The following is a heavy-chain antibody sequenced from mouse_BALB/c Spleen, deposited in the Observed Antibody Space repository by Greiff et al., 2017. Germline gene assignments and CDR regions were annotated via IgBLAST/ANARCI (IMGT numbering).Heavy chain of an antibody. CDR1: GFTFSSYG. CDR2: INSNGGST. D-gene: IGHD1-1*01. V-gene: IGHV5-6-3*01. J-gene: IGHJ4*01. CDR3: ARADYYGSSSPYAMGY. Sequence: DVMLVESGGGLVQPGGSLKLSCAASGFTFSSYGMSWVRQTPDKRLELVATINSNGGSTYYPDSVKGRFTISRDNAKNTLYLQMSSLKSEDTAMYYCARADYYGSSSPYAMGYWGQGTSVTVSS.